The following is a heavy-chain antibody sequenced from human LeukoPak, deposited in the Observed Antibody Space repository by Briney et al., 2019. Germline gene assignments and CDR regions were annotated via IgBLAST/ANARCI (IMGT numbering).Heavy chain of an antibody. V-gene: IGHV3-48*03. CDR3: AELGITMIRGV. Sequence: GGSLRLSCAASGFTVSSNYMNWVRQAPGKGLEWVSYISSSGSTIYYADSVKGRFTISRDNAKNSLYLQMNSLRAEDTAVYYCAELGITMIRGVWGKGTTATISS. CDR2: ISSSGSTI. D-gene: IGHD3-22*01. J-gene: IGHJ6*04. CDR1: GFTVSSNY.